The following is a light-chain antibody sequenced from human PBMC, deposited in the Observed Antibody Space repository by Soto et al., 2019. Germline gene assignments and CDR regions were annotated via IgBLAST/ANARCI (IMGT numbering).Light chain of an antibody. J-gene: IGKJ2*01. CDR1: QSVLYSSNNKNY. V-gene: IGKV4-1*01. Sequence: DIVMTHSPDSLAVSLGERATINCKSSQSVLYSSNNKNYLAWYQQKPGQPPKLLIYWASTRESGVPDRFSGSGSGTDFTLTISSLQAEDVAVYYCQQYYSTPQNTFGQGTKLEIK. CDR2: WAS. CDR3: QQYYSTPQNT.